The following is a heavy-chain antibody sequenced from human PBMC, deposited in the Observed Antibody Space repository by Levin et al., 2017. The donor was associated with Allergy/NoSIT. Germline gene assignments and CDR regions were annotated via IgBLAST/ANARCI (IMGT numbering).Heavy chain of an antibody. Sequence: SETLSLTCAVSGGSLSGYYWSWIRQPPGKGLEWIGEMNHSGSTNYNPSLKSRVAVSVDTSKNQVSLKVTSVTAADTAIYYCARVRGVFRQGSFDLWGRGTLVTVSS. D-gene: IGHD3-10*01. J-gene: IGHJ2*01. CDR1: GGSLSGYY. CDR2: MNHSGST. CDR3: ARVRGVFRQGSFDL. V-gene: IGHV4-34*01.